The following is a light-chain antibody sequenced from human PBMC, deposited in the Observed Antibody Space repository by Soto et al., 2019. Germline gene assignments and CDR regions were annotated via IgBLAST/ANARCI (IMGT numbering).Light chain of an antibody. J-gene: IGLJ2*01. V-gene: IGLV2-14*01. CDR2: DVS. Sequence: QSALTRPASVSGSPGQSITISCTGTSSDVGSYNYVSWYQQNPGKAPKLIIHDVSNRPSGVSNRFSGSKSGNTASLTISGLQAEDEANYYCSSYTSTNTLIFGGGTKLTVL. CDR1: SSDVGSYNY. CDR3: SSYTSTNTLI.